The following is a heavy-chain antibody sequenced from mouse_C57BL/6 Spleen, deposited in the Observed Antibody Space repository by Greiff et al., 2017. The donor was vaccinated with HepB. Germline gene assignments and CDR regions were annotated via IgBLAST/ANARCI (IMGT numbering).Heavy chain of an antibody. Sequence: QVQLQRPGAELVRPGTSVKLSCKASGYTFTSYWMHWVKQRPGQGLEWIGVIDPSDSYTNYNQKFKGKATLTVDTSSSTAYMQLSSLTSEDSAVYYCAKAYSLYYFDYWGQGTTLTVSS. V-gene: IGHV1-59*01. CDR2: IDPSDSYT. J-gene: IGHJ2*01. D-gene: IGHD2-10*01. CDR1: GYTFTSYW. CDR3: AKAYSLYYFDY.